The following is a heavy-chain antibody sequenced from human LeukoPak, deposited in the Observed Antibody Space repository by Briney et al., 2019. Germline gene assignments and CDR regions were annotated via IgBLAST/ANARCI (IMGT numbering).Heavy chain of an antibody. CDR3: ARAGNDSSGYFAFED. CDR1: GGTFSSYA. V-gene: IGHV1-69*10. CDR2: IIAILGIA. Sequence: SVKVSCKASGGTFSSYAISWVRQAPGQGVEWVGRIIAILGIANYAQKFQGRVTITADKSASTAYMELSSQRSEDTTVYYCARAGNDSSGYFAFEDRGPATMVTVSS. J-gene: IGHJ4*02. D-gene: IGHD3-22*01.